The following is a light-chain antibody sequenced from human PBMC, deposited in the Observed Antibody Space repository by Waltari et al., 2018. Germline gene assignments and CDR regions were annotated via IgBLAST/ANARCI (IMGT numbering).Light chain of an antibody. V-gene: IGLV2-14*03. CDR1: SSDVGGYDY. CDR3: NSYTSSSTLV. J-gene: IGLJ2*01. Sequence: QSALTQPASVSGSPGHSITISCTGTSSDVGGYDYVSWYQQHPGKAPKLMIYDVSNRPSGVSIRCSGSKSGNTASLTISGLQAEDEADYYCNSYTSSSTLVFGGGTKLTVL. CDR2: DVS.